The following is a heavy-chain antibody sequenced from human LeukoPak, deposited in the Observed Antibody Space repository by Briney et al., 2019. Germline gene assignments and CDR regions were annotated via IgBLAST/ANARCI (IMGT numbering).Heavy chain of an antibody. J-gene: IGHJ5*02. V-gene: IGHV1-69*01. CDR2: IIPIFGTA. D-gene: IGHD5-24*01. CDR1: GGTFSSYA. CDR3: ARHEGDGYNSLGWFDP. Sequence: ASVKVSCKASGGTFSSYAISWVRQAPGQGLEWMGGIIPIFGTANYAQKFQGRVTITADESTSTAYMELSSLRSEDTAVYYCARHEGDGYNSLGWFDPWGQGTLVTVSS.